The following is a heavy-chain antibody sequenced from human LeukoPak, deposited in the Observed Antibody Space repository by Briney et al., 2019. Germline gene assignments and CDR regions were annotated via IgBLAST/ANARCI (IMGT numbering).Heavy chain of an antibody. J-gene: IGHJ3*02. V-gene: IGHV4-59*08. CDR2: IYYSGST. D-gene: IGHD3-16*02. CDR3: ARHQPYYDYVWGSYRYRFAFDI. Sequence: SETLSLTCTVSGGSISSYYWSWIRQPPGKGLEWIGYIYYSGSTNYNPSLQSRVTISVDTSKNQFSLKLSSVTAADTAVYYCARHQPYYDYVWGSYRYRFAFDIWGQGTMVTVSS. CDR1: GGSISSYY.